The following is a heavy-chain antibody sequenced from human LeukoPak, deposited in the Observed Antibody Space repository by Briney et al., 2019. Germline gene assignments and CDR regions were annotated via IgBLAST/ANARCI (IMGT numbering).Heavy chain of an antibody. V-gene: IGHV3-23*01. J-gene: IGHJ4*02. CDR3: AKDSNYYGSGSPSFDY. Sequence: GGSLRLSCAASGFSFSFYRMVWVRQAPGKGLEWVSAISGSGGSTYYADSVKGRFTISRDNSKNTLYLQMNSLRAEDTAVYYCAKDSNYYGSGSPSFDYWGQGTLVTVSS. D-gene: IGHD3-10*01. CDR2: ISGSGGST. CDR1: GFSFSFYR.